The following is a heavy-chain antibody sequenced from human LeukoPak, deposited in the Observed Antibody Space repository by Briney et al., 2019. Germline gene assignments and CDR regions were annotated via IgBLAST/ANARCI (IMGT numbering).Heavy chain of an antibody. J-gene: IGHJ4*02. CDR2: IYYSGST. Sequence: PSETLSLTCTVSGGSISSYYWSWIRQPPGKGLEWIGYIYYSGSTNYNPSLKSRVTISVDTSKNQFSLKLSSVTAADTAVYYCARERAAAGRYYFDYWGQGTLVTASS. CDR1: GGSISSYY. CDR3: ARERAAAGRYYFDY. D-gene: IGHD6-13*01. V-gene: IGHV4-59*01.